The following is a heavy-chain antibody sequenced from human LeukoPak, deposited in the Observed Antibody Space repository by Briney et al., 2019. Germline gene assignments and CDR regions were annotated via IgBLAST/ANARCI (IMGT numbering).Heavy chain of an antibody. Sequence: ASVTVSCKASGYTFTGYYMHWVRQAPGQGLEWMGWINPNSGDANYAEKFQGRVTMTRDTSISTAYMELNSLRSDDTAVYYCARATMTTVTSRFAGFDYWGQGTLVIVSS. CDR2: INPNSGDA. J-gene: IGHJ4*02. D-gene: IGHD4-11*01. CDR1: GYTFTGYY. V-gene: IGHV1-2*02. CDR3: ARATMTTVTSRFAGFDY.